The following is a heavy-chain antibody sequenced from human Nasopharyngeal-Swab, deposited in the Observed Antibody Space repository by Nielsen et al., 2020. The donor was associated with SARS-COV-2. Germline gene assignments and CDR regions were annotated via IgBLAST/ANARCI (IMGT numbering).Heavy chain of an antibody. Sequence: SETLSLTCTVSGYSISSSNYYWGWIRQPPGKGLEWIGSIYYSGNTYYNPSLKSRVTISVDTSNNQFSLKLSSVTAADTAVYYCARDRYYYDSSGLGVYYFDYWGQGTLVTVSS. J-gene: IGHJ4*02. CDR2: IYYSGNT. CDR1: GYSISSSNYY. D-gene: IGHD3-22*01. V-gene: IGHV4-39*07. CDR3: ARDRYYYDSSGLGVYYFDY.